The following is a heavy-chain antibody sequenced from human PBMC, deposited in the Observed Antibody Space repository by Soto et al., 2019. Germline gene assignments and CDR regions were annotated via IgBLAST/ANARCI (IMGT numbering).Heavy chain of an antibody. CDR1: GYLFTAHS. CDR3: AREENCSGGTCYSEYFHR. V-gene: IGHV1-46*01. CDR2: VNPSGGST. Sequence: ASVKVSCKASGYLFTAHSMHWVRLAPGQGLEWMGVVNPSGGSTKYAQNFQGRVTMTRDTSTTTIYMELSSLRSDDTAIYYCAREENCSGGTCYSEYFHRWGQGTLVTVSS. J-gene: IGHJ1*01. D-gene: IGHD2-15*01.